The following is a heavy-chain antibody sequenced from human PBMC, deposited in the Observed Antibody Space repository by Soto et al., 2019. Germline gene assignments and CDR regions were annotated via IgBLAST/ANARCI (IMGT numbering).Heavy chain of an antibody. D-gene: IGHD3-10*01. J-gene: IGHJ6*02. CDR1: GFTFSSYA. V-gene: IGHV3-21*01. Sequence: PGGSLRLSCAASGFTFSSYAMSWVRQAPGKGLEWVSSISSSSSYIYYADSVKGRFTISRDNAKNSLYLQMNSLRAEDMAVYYCARAEEVTMVRGVAYYYYYGMDVWGQGTTVTVSS. CDR2: ISSSSSYI. CDR3: ARAEEVTMVRGVAYYYYYGMDV.